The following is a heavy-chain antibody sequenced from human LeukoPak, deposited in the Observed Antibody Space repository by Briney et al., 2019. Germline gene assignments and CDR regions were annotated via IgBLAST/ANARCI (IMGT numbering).Heavy chain of an antibody. CDR1: GFTFSSYD. J-gene: IGHJ4*02. Sequence: GGSLRLSCAASGFTFSSYDMHWVRQAPGKGLEWVAVIWYDGSNKYYADSVKGRFTISRDNSKNTLYLQMNSLRAEDTAVYYCARDDYDSSGYLFDYWGQGTLVTVSS. V-gene: IGHV3-33*01. CDR3: ARDDYDSSGYLFDY. CDR2: IWYDGSNK. D-gene: IGHD3-22*01.